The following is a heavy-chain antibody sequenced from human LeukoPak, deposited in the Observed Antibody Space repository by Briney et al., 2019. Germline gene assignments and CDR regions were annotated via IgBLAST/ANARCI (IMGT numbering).Heavy chain of an antibody. Sequence: GESLKISCKGSGYSFTTYWIAGVRQMPGKGLEWRGIIYPGDSDTRYRPSFQGQVTISAHKSIRTAYLQWSCLKASDTAMYYCVIQRDDSYDSSGSYGDWGQGTLVTVSS. CDR1: GYSFTTYW. V-gene: IGHV5-51*01. CDR2: IYPGDSDT. D-gene: IGHD3-22*01. CDR3: VIQRDDSYDSSGSYGD. J-gene: IGHJ4*02.